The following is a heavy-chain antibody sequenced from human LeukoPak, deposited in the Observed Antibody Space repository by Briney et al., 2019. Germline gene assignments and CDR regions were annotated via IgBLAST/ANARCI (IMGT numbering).Heavy chain of an antibody. D-gene: IGHD3-22*01. CDR1: GFAFSSYV. CDR2: MSGSGGST. CDR3: AKDWYYDSSPRAFDI. J-gene: IGHJ3*02. Sequence: GGSLRLSCAASGFAFSSYVMNWVRQAPGEGLEWVSGMSGSGGSTYFADSVKGRFTISRDNSKNTLYLQMNSLRAEDTAVYYCAKDWYYDSSPRAFDIWGQRTMVTVSS. V-gene: IGHV3-23*01.